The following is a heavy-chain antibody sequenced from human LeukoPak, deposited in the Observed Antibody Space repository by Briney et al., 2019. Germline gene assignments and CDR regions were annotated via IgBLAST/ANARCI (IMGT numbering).Heavy chain of an antibody. V-gene: IGHV4-61*02. D-gene: IGHD3-10*01. J-gene: IGHJ6*03. Sequence: NSSETLSLTCTVSGYSISSGYYWSWIRQPAGKGLEWIGRIYTSGSTNYNPSLKSRVTISVDTSKNQFSLKLSSVTAADTAVYYCAREPYYYGSGSYYGTYYYYYMDVWGKGTTVTISS. CDR3: AREPYYYGSGSYYGTYYYYYMDV. CDR1: GYSISSGYY. CDR2: IYTSGST.